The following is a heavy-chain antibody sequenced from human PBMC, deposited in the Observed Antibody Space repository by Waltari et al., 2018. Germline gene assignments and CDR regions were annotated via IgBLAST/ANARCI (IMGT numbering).Heavy chain of an antibody. CDR2: ISGSGGST. CDR1: GFTFSSYA. J-gene: IGHJ4*02. V-gene: IGHV3-23*01. Sequence: EVQLLESGGGWVQPGGSLRLSCAASGFTFSSYAMSGVRQAPGKGLEWVSAISGSGGSTYYADSVKGRFTISRDNSKNTLYLQMNSLRAEDTAVYYCAKDPNYYGSGRPPHYWGQGTLVTVSS. CDR3: AKDPNYYGSGRPPHY. D-gene: IGHD3-10*01.